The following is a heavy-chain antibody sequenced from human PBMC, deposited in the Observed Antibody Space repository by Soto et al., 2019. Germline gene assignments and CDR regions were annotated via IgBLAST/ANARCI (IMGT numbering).Heavy chain of an antibody. CDR3: AKEGEIAVAGRSVYFDY. Sequence: GGSLRLSCAASGFTFEYYAMHWVRQAPGKGLEWVSGISWNSGSIGYADSVKGRFTISRDNAKNSLYLQMNSLRAEDTALYYCAKEGEIAVAGRSVYFDYWGQGTLVTVS. CDR2: ISWNSGSI. CDR1: GFTFEYYA. D-gene: IGHD6-19*01. J-gene: IGHJ4*02. V-gene: IGHV3-9*01.